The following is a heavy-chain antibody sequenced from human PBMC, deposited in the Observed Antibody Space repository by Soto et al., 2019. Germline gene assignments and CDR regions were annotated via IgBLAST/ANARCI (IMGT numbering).Heavy chain of an antibody. CDR2: IYYSGNT. J-gene: IGHJ4*02. CDR1: GGSISSSSTYY. V-gene: IGHV4-39*01. CDR3: ASSSPFHY. D-gene: IGHD6-6*01. Sequence: PSETLSLTCTVSGGSISSSSTYYWSWIRQPPGRGPEWIGSIYYSGNTYYKPSLKSRVSISIDTSRNQFSLKLTSVTAADTGVYYCASSSPFHYWGPGILVTVSS.